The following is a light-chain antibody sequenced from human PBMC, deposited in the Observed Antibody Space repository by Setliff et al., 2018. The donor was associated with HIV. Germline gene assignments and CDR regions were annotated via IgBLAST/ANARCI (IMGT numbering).Light chain of an antibody. CDR3: QVWDSSTDHHV. Sequence: YELTQPPSVSLAPGQTARITCGGNNIGSKSVHWYQQKPDQAPILVVYDDSDRPSGIPERISGSNSGNTATLTISRVEAGDEADYYCQVWDSSTDHHVFGTGTKVTVL. V-gene: IGLV3-21*02. J-gene: IGLJ1*01. CDR1: NIGSKS. CDR2: DDS.